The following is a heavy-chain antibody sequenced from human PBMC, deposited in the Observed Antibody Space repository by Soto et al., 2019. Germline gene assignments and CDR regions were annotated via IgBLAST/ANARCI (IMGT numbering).Heavy chain of an antibody. CDR2: INPSDGRT. Sequence: SVKVSCKASGYTFTIYYMHWVRQAPGLGLEWMGIINPSDGRTTYAQKFRDRLTMTTDTSTNTIYMELSSLTSEDTAVYYCATEAEPQVEVVTATEFFQEWGQGTMVTVSS. CDR1: GYTFTIYY. D-gene: IGHD2-21*02. J-gene: IGHJ1*01. CDR3: ATEAEPQVEVVTATEFFQE. V-gene: IGHV1-46*01.